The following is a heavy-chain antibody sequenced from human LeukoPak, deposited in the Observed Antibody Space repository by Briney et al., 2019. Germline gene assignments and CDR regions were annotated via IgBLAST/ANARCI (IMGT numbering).Heavy chain of an antibody. Sequence: ASVKVSCKASGYTFTGYYMHWVRQAPGQGLEWMGWMNPYSGGTNYAQKFQGRVTMTRDTSISTAYMELSRLRSDDTAVYYCARNTAMSNYYYYYMDVWGKGTTVTISS. CDR3: ARNTAMSNYYYYYMDV. D-gene: IGHD5-18*01. J-gene: IGHJ6*03. V-gene: IGHV1-2*02. CDR1: GYTFTGYY. CDR2: MNPYSGGT.